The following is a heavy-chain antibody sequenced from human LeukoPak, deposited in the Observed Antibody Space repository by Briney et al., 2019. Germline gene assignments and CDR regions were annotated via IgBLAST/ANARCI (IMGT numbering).Heavy chain of an antibody. CDR2: ISYDGSNK. D-gene: IGHD2-15*01. Sequence: GGSLRLSCAASGFTFSSYAMHWVRQAPGKGLEWVAVISYDGSNKYYADSVKGRFTISRDNSKNTLYLQTNSLRAEDTAVYYCARDQAPAATRNIYYFDYWGRGTLVTVSS. CDR3: ARDQAPAATRNIYYFDY. V-gene: IGHV3-30*01. CDR1: GFTFSSYA. J-gene: IGHJ4*02.